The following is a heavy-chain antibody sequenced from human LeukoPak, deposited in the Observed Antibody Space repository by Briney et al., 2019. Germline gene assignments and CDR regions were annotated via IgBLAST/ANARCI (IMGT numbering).Heavy chain of an antibody. CDR3: VRGFRGYSFDY. J-gene: IGHJ4*02. CDR1: GFTVSNDY. CDR2: ISTGGSP. V-gene: IGHV3-53*01. Sequence: GGSLRLSCAASGFTVSNDYMTWVRQAPGKGLEWVSLISTGGSPYYTDSVKGRFTISRDNSKNTLFLQMNSLRAEDTAVYYCVRGFRGYSFDYWGQGTLVTVSS.